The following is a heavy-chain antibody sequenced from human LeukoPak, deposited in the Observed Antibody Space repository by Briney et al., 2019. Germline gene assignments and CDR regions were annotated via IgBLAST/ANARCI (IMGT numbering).Heavy chain of an antibody. CDR3: AKGDVRGIIISY. CDR2: ISYDGSNK. D-gene: IGHD3-10*01. Sequence: PGGSLRLSCAASGFTFSSYGMHWVRQAPRKGLEWVAVISYDGSNKYYADSVKGRFTISRDNSKNTLYLQTNSLRAEDTAVYYCAKGDVRGIIISYWGQGTLVTVSS. V-gene: IGHV3-30*18. J-gene: IGHJ4*02. CDR1: GFTFSSYG.